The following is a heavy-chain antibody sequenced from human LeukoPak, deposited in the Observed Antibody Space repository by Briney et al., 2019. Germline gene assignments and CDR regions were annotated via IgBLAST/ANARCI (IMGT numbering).Heavy chain of an antibody. V-gene: IGHV3-23*01. Sequence: PGGSLRLSCAASGVTFSSYAMSWVRQAPGKGLEWVSAISGSGGSTYYADSVKGRFTISRDNSKNTLYLQMNSLRAEDTAVYYCAKVRIQLWLLDYWGQGTLVTVSS. CDR2: ISGSGGST. CDR3: AKVRIQLWLLDY. D-gene: IGHD5-18*01. J-gene: IGHJ4*02. CDR1: GVTFSSYA.